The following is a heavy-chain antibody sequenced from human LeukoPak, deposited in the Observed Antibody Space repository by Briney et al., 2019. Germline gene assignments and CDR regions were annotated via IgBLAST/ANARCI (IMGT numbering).Heavy chain of an antibody. D-gene: IGHD4/OR15-4a*01. CDR1: GGSLSSYY. V-gene: IGHV4-59*01. J-gene: IGHJ6*02. CDR3: AREDPQTKVPEGMDI. Sequence: SETLSLTCSVSGGSLSSYYWSWIRQPPGKGLEWIGYVLDIATTNYNPSLRSRVTVSEDTSRNQFSLRLNSVTAADTAVYYCAREDPQTKVPEGMDIWGQGTMVTVSS. CDR2: VLDIATT.